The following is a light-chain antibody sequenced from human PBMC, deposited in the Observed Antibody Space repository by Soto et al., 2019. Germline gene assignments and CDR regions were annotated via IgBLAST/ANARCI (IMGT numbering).Light chain of an antibody. CDR1: QGVSPY. Sequence: EIVLTQSPATLSLSPGEGATLSCRASQGVSPYLDWYQQKPGQAPRLLIYDTSKRATGIPARFSGSGSGTDFTLTISSLEPEDFAVYYCQQRSTWPPRYTFCQGTQLEIK. CDR3: QQRSTWPPRYT. J-gene: IGKJ2*01. V-gene: IGKV3-11*01. CDR2: DTS.